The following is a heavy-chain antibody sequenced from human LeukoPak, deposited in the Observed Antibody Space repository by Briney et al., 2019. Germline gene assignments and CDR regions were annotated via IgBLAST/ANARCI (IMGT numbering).Heavy chain of an antibody. V-gene: IGHV1-2*06. CDR3: AREGLGN. CDR1: GYTFTGYY. CDR2: INPNSGGT. J-gene: IGHJ4*02. Sequence: ASVKVSCKASGYTFTGYYMHWVRQAPGQGLEWMGRINPNSGGTNYAQKFQGRVTITRDTSASTAYMELSSLRSEDTAVYYCAREGLGNWGQGTLVTVSS.